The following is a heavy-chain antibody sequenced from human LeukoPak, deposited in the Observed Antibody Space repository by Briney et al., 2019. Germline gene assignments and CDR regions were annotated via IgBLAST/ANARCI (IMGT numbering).Heavy chain of an antibody. CDR2: INAGNGNT. Sequence: PSVKLSRTPSVYTLTNYTMHGVRQAPGQRLEWGWCINAGNGNTKYSQKYQRRVKITRDTSASTAYIELSTLRSEDTAVYYCARDRSPGYGSGSSFIDYWGQGTLVTVSS. CDR3: ARDRSPGYGSGSSFIDY. J-gene: IGHJ4*02. D-gene: IGHD3-10*01. CDR1: VYTLTNYT. V-gene: IGHV1-3*01.